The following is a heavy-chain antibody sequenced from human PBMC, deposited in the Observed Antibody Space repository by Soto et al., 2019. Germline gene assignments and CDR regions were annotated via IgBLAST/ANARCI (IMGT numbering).Heavy chain of an antibody. CDR1: GGSISSGGYY. V-gene: IGHV4-31*01. Sequence: QVQLQESGPGLVKPSQTLSLTCTVSGGSISSGGYYWSWIRQHPGKGLEWIGYIYYSGSTYYNPSLKGQVNISVDTSKNPFSLKLSSVTAAHTAVYYCARVSTENSSGYYHLPAYYFDYWGQGTLVTVSS. D-gene: IGHD3-22*01. CDR3: ARVSTENSSGYYHLPAYYFDY. J-gene: IGHJ4*02. CDR2: IYYSGST.